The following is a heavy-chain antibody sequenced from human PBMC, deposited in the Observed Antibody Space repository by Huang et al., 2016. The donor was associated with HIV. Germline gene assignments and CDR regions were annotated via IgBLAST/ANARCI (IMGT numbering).Heavy chain of an antibody. J-gene: IGHJ4*02. D-gene: IGHD3-10*01. CDR3: ASAPARALSYFDN. Sequence: QVLLVESGGGVVQPGTSLRLAFTACGFAFSNNGMHWVRQAPGKGLEWVAVVSFDGRQTYLADSVNDRFTISRDNSKSTLFLQMSSLRPDDTAVYYCASAPARALSYFDNWGQGTLVTVSS. V-gene: IGHV3-30*03. CDR1: GFAFSNNG. CDR2: VSFDGRQT.